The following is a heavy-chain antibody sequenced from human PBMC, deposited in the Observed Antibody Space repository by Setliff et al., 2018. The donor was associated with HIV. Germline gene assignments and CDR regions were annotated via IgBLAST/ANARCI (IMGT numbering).Heavy chain of an antibody. J-gene: IGHJ3*02. D-gene: IGHD5-18*01. CDR3: ARVPLKDRGIEIWLEGAFDI. V-gene: IGHV1-2*02. CDR1: GYTFTGYY. Sequence: ASVKVSCKASGYTFTGYYMHWVRQAPGQGLEWMGWINPNSGGTNYAQKFQGRVTMTRDTSISTAYMELSRLRSDDTAVYYCARVPLKDRGIEIWLEGAFDIWGQGTMVTVSS. CDR2: INPNSGGT.